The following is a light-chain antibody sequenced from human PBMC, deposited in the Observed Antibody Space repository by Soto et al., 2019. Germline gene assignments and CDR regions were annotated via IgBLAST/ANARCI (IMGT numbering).Light chain of an antibody. CDR2: AAS. Sequence: DIQMTQSPSSLSASVGDTVTITCRASQSISSYLNWFQQKPGKAPKLLIYAASSLASGVPSRISGSGSGTDFTLTISSLQPEDFANYYCQQSYSTPWTFGQGTKVEIK. CDR3: QQSYSTPWT. V-gene: IGKV1-39*01. J-gene: IGKJ1*01. CDR1: QSISSY.